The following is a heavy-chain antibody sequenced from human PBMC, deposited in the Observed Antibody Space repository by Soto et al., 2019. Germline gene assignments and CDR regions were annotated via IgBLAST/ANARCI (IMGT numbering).Heavy chain of an antibody. J-gene: IGHJ4*02. CDR2: VNSDGSIT. D-gene: IGHD2-21*01. CDR1: GFTFDSYW. Sequence: EVRLEESGGGLVQPGGSLRLSCAASGFTFDSYWMYWVRQAPGKGLVWVSRVNSDGSITTYADSVKGRFTISRDNAKNTLSLQMNSLRVEDTAVYYCATSKGAVVISPYFFDSWGQGALVTVS. CDR3: ATSKGAVVISPYFFDS. V-gene: IGHV3-74*01.